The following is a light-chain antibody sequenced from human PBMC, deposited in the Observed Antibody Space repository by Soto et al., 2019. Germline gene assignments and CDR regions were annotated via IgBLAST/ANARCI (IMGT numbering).Light chain of an antibody. Sequence: DIRMTQSRSSVSASVGDRVTITCRASQALNSWLAWYQQKPGKAPNLLIYAASTLQSGVPSRFSGSGSGTDFTLTISSLQPEDFATYLCLQSNSFPLTFGGGTKVEIK. CDR3: LQSNSFPLT. J-gene: IGKJ4*01. CDR1: QALNSW. V-gene: IGKV1-12*01. CDR2: AAS.